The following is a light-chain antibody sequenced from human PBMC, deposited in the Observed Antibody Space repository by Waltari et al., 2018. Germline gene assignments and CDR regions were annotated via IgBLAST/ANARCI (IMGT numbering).Light chain of an antibody. Sequence: QSVLTQPPSASGTPGQRVTISCSGSSSNIGSHYVYWYQQLPGTVPKLLIYRSNQRPSGVPDRFSGSKSGTSASLAISGLRSEDEADYYCAAWDDNLSGGVFGGGTKLTVL. J-gene: IGLJ3*02. CDR2: RSN. CDR1: SSNIGSHY. V-gene: IGLV1-47*01. CDR3: AAWDDNLSGGV.